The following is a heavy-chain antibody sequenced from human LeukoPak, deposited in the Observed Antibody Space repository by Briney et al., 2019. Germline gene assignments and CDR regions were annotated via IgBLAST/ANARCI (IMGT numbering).Heavy chain of an antibody. D-gene: IGHD3-22*01. CDR3: AREGYYYDSSGYRETETDY. Sequence: SETLSLTCAVYGGSFSGYYWSWIRQPPGKGLEWIGEINHSGSTNYNPSLKSRVTISVDTSKNQFSLKLSSVTAADTAVYYCAREGYYYDSSGYRETETDYWGQGTLVTVSS. J-gene: IGHJ4*02. CDR1: GGSFSGYY. CDR2: INHSGST. V-gene: IGHV4-34*01.